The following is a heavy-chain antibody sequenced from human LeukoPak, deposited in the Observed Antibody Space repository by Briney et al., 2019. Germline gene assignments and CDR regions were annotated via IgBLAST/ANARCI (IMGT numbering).Heavy chain of an antibody. J-gene: IGHJ5*02. CDR1: GGSISSSSYY. V-gene: IGHV4-39*07. D-gene: IGHD3-22*01. CDR2: IYYSGST. CDR3: AKDLAMIVVGYDS. Sequence: SETLSLTCTVTGGSISSSSYYWGWIRQPPGKGLEWIGSIYYSGSTYYNPSLKSRVTISVDTSKNQFSLKLSSVTAADTAVYYCAKDLAMIVVGYDSWGQGTLVTVSS.